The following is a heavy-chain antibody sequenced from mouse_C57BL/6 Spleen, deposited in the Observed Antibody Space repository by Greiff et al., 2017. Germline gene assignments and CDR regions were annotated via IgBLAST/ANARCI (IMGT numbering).Heavy chain of an antibody. CDR2: IYPGDGDT. Sequence: VKLQESGPELVKPGASVKISCKASGYAFSSSWMNWVKQRPGKGLEWIGRIYPGDGDTNYNGKFKGKATLTADKSSSTAYMQLSSLTSEDSAVYFCARGENWDPYYFDYWGQGTTLTVSS. CDR1: GYAFSSSW. CDR3: ARGENWDPYYFDY. J-gene: IGHJ2*01. V-gene: IGHV1-82*01. D-gene: IGHD4-1*01.